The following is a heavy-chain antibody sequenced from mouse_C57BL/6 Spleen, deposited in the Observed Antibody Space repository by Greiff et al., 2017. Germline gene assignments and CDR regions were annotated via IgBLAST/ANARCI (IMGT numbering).Heavy chain of an antibody. Sequence: EVKLMESGAELVRPGSSVKMSCKTSGYTFTSHGINWVKQRPGQGLEWIGYIYIGNGYTEYNEKFKGKATLTSDTSSSTAYMQLSSLTSEDSAIYFCARFDYYGSSLYAMDYWGQGTSVTVSS. V-gene: IGHV1-58*01. CDR3: ARFDYYGSSLYAMDY. CDR2: IYIGNGYT. D-gene: IGHD1-1*01. J-gene: IGHJ4*01. CDR1: GYTFTSHG.